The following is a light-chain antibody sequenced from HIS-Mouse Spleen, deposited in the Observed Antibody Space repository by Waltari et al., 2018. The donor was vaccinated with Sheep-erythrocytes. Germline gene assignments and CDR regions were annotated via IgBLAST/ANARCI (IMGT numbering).Light chain of an antibody. CDR1: ALPKKY. J-gene: IGLJ2*01. V-gene: IGLV3-10*01. CDR3: YSTDSSGNHRV. CDR2: EDS. Sequence: SYELTQPPSVSVSPGQTARIPCSGDALPKKYAYLSQQKSGQAPVLVIYEDSKRPSGIPERFSGSSSGTMATLTISGAQVEDEADYYCYSTDSSGNHRVFGGGTKLTVL.